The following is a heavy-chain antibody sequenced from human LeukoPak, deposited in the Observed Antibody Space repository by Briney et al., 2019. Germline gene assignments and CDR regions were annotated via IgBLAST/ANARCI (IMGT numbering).Heavy chain of an antibody. D-gene: IGHD5-12*01. J-gene: IGHJ5*02. CDR2: IKHSGST. V-gene: IGHV4-34*01. CDR3: ARGVGGYSGYDWFDP. Sequence: SKTLSLTCAVYGGSFSGYYWSWIRQPPGKGLEWIGEIKHSGSTNYNPSLKSRVTISVDTSKNQFSLKLSSVTAADTAAYYCARGVGGYSGYDWFDPWGQGTLVTVSS. CDR1: GGSFSGYY.